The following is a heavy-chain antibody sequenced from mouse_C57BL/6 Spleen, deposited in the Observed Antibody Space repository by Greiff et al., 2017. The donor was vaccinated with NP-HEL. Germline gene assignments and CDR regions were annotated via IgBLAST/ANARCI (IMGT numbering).Heavy chain of an antibody. CDR3: EDSNDG. J-gene: IGHJ2*01. CDR2: IYPGDGDT. D-gene: IGHD2-12*01. CDR1: GYAFSSSW. V-gene: IGHV1-82*01. Sequence: VKLMESGPELVKPGASVKISCKASGYAFSSSWMNWVKQRPGKGLEWIGRIYPGDGDTNYNGKFKGKATLTADKSSSTAYMQLSSLTAEDSAVYCCEDSNDGWGQGTTLTVSS.